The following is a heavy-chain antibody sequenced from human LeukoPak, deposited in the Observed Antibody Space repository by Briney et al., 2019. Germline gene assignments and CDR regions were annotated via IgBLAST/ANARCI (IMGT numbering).Heavy chain of an antibody. CDR2: INPNSGGT. D-gene: IGHD2-2*01. Sequence: ASVKVSCKASGYTFIAYYMHWVRQAPGQGLEWMGWINPNSGGTNYAQKFQGRVTMTRGTSISTAYMDLSRLRSDDTAVYYCARGMGVLVPAATWFDPWGQGTLVTVSS. CDR3: ARGMGVLVPAATWFDP. CDR1: GYTFIAYY. J-gene: IGHJ5*02. V-gene: IGHV1-2*02.